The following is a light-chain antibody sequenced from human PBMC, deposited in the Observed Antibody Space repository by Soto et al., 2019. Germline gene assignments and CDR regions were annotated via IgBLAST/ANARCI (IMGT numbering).Light chain of an antibody. CDR1: QSVSSSY. CDR2: GAS. J-gene: IGKJ2*01. CDR3: QQYGSSLYT. Sequence: ETVLTQPPGTLSLSPGERATLSCRASQSVSSSYLAWYQQKPGQAPRLLIYGASIRATGIPDRFSGSGSGTDFTLTISRLEPEDFAVYYCQQYGSSLYTFGQGTKLEIK. V-gene: IGKV3-20*01.